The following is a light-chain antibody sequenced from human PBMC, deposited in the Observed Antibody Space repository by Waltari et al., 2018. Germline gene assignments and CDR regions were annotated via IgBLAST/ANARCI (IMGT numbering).Light chain of an antibody. V-gene: IGKV3-15*01. CDR2: RAS. J-gene: IGKJ5*01. Sequence: EVVLTQSPATLSVSPGERATLSCRASQNINNLLAWYQQKPGQAPRLLIYRASTRATDIPVRFSGSGSGTDSTLTISSLQSEDFAVYYCQQYNNWPITFGQGTRLEIK. CDR3: QQYNNWPIT. CDR1: QNINNL.